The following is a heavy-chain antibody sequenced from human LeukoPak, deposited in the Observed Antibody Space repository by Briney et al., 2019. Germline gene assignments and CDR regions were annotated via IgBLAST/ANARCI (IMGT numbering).Heavy chain of an antibody. CDR1: GFTFSSYA. J-gene: IGHJ4*02. CDR3: ARLQGAGHSSGWYNYFDY. V-gene: IGHV3-33*02. D-gene: IGHD6-19*01. CDR2: IRYDGSNK. Sequence: PGGSLRLSCAASGFTFSSYAMSWVRQAPGKGLEWVAFIRYDGSNKYYADSVKGRFTISRDNAADSLFLQMNSLRAEDTAVYYCARLQGAGHSSGWYNYFDYWGQGTLVTVSS.